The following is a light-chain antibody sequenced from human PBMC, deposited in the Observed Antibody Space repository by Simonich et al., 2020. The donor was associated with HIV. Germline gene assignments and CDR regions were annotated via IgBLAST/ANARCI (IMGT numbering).Light chain of an antibody. J-gene: IGKJ2*01. V-gene: IGKV3-11*01. CDR3: QQRSNWPPIT. Sequence: IVMTQSPATLSVSPGERATPACRASQSVSSYLAWYQQKPGQAPRLLIYDASNRATGIPARCSGSGSGTDFTLTISSLEPEDFAVYYCQQRSNWPPITFGQGTKLEIK. CDR1: QSVSSY. CDR2: DAS.